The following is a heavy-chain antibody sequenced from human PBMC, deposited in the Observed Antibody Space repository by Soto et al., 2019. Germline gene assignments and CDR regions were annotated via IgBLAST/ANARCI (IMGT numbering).Heavy chain of an antibody. CDR3: ARSDYSSRWPNFDY. CDR2: IIPILGIA. CDR1: GGTFSSYT. V-gene: IGHV1-69*02. D-gene: IGHD6-13*01. Sequence: QVQLVQSGAEVKKPGSSVKVSCKASGGTFSSYTISWVRQAPGQGLEWMGRIIPILGIANYAQKFQGRVTSTADKSTSTAYMELSSLRSEDTAVYYCARSDYSSRWPNFDYWGQGTLVTVSS. J-gene: IGHJ4*02.